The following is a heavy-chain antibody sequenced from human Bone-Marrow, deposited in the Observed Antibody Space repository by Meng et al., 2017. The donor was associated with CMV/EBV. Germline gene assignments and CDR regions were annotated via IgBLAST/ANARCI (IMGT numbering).Heavy chain of an antibody. V-gene: IGHV3-30*04. J-gene: IGHJ6*02. D-gene: IGHD2-2*01. Sequence: GESLKISCAASGFCFNRHSMHWVRQAPGKGLEWVAFISYDGRLEYYADSVKGRFTISRDNAKNTLYLQMNSLRAEDTAVYYCAKEGYCSSTSCYLGYYYYYGMDVWGQGTTVTVSS. CDR1: GFCFNRHS. CDR2: ISYDGRLE. CDR3: AKEGYCSSTSCYLGYYYYYGMDV.